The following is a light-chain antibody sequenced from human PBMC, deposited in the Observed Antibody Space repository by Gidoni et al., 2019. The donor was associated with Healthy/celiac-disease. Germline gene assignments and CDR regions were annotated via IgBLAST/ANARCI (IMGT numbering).Light chain of an antibody. J-gene: IGKJ1*01. CDR1: HSISSW. Sequence: DIQMTQSPSTLSASVGDRVTITCRASHSISSWLAWYQQKPGKAPKLLIYKASSLESGVPSRFSGSGSGTEFTLTISSLQPDDFATYYCQQYKSYSPVTFGQGTKVEIK. CDR2: KAS. CDR3: QQYKSYSPVT. V-gene: IGKV1-5*03.